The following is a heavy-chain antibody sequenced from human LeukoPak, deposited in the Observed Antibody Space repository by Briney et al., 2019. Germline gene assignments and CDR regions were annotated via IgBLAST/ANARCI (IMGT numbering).Heavy chain of an antibody. CDR3: ATWIGGYDFWSGYSNWFDP. D-gene: IGHD3-3*01. Sequence: GASVKVSCKASGYTFTSYGISWVRQAPGQGLEWMGWISAYNGNTNYAQKLQGRVTMTTDTSTSTAYMELRSLRSDDTAVYYCATWIGGYDFWSGYSNWFDPWGQGTLVTVSS. CDR1: GYTFTSYG. V-gene: IGHV1-18*01. J-gene: IGHJ5*02. CDR2: ISAYNGNT.